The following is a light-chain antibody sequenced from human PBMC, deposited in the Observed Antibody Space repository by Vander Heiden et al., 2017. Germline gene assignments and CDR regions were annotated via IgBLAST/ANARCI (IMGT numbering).Light chain of an antibody. J-gene: IGKJ1*01. Sequence: EIVLTQSPATLSLSPGERATLSCRASQSVSSYLAWYQQKPGQAPRLLIYHASNRATGIPARFSGSGYGTDFTLTISSREPEDFAVYYCQQPCYWPPWTFGQGTKVEIK. V-gene: IGKV3-11*01. CDR3: QQPCYWPPWT. CDR1: QSVSSY. CDR2: HAS.